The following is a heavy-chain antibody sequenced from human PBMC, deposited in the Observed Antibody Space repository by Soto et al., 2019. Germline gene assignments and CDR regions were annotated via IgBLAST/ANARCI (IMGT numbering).Heavy chain of an antibody. D-gene: IGHD5-12*01. Sequence: QVQLRESGPGLVKPTGTVSLTCTVSGGSISSKNWWSWVRQPPGKGLEWIGEIYQSRNTHYNPSLKSRVSISVDKSKNQFSLKLSSVTAADTAVYYCARGDSGYDDFDYWGQGTLVIVSS. V-gene: IGHV4-4*02. J-gene: IGHJ4*02. CDR1: GGSISSKNW. CDR3: ARGDSGYDDFDY. CDR2: IYQSRNT.